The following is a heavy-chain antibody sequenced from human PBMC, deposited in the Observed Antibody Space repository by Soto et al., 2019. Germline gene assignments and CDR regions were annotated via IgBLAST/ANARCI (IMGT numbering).Heavy chain of an antibody. CDR3: AKGXGXXXAFDY. J-gene: IGHJ4*02. V-gene: IGHV3-23*01. Sequence: EVQLLESGGGLVQPGGSLRLSCAASGFTFSSYAMSWVRQAPGKGLEWVSAISGSGGSTYYADSVKGRFTISRDNSKXXXXXXXXXXXXXXXXXXXXAKGXGXXXAFDYWGQGTLVTVSS. CDR2: ISGSGGST. CDR1: GFTFSSYA.